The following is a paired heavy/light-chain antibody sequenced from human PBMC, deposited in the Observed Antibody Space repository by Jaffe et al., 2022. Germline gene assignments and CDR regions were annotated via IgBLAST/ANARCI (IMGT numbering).Light chain of an antibody. CDR2: DAS. J-gene: IGKJ3*01. Sequence: DIQMTQSPSSLSASVGDRVTITCQASQDISNYLNWYQQKPGKAPKLLIYDASNLETGVPSRFSGSGSGTDFTFTISSLQPEDIATYYCQQYDNLPVTFGPGTKVDIK. V-gene: IGKV1-33*01. CDR1: QDISNY. CDR3: QQYDNLPVT.
Heavy chain of an antibody. CDR1: GGSISSSSYY. J-gene: IGHJ3*02. CDR3: LKSRQDIMITFGGVIGDAFDI. Sequence: QLQLQESGPGLVKPSETLSLTCTVSGGSISSSSYYWGWIRQPPGKGLEWIGSIYYSGSTYYNPSLKSRVTISVDTSKNQFSLKLSSVTAADTAVYYCLKSRQDIMITFGGVIGDAFDIWGQGTMVTVSS. CDR2: IYYSGST. V-gene: IGHV4-39*01. D-gene: IGHD3-16*01.